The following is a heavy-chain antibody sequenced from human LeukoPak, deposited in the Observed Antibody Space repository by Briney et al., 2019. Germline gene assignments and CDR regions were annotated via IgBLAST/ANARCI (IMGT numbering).Heavy chain of an antibody. V-gene: IGHV3-23*01. Sequence: GGSLRLSCAASGFTFSNYGMSWVRQAPGKGLEWVSGISGSGTGTYFADSVKGRFTISRDNSKNTLYLQMNSLRAEDTAVYYCAKQGVGATSGLFDYWGQGTLVTVSS. CDR3: AKQGVGATSGLFDY. J-gene: IGHJ4*02. D-gene: IGHD1-26*01. CDR2: ISGSGTGT. CDR1: GFTFSNYG.